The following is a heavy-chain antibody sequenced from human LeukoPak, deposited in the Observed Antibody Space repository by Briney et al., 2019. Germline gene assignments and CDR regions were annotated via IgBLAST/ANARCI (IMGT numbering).Heavy chain of an antibody. CDR3: AELGITMIGGV. Sequence: GGSLRLSCAASGFTFSSYEMNWVRQAPGKGLEWVSYISSSGSTIYYADSVKGRFTISRDNAKNSLYLQMNSLRAEDTSVYYCAELGITMIGGVWGKGTTVTISS. J-gene: IGHJ6*04. V-gene: IGHV3-48*03. D-gene: IGHD3-10*02. CDR1: GFTFSSYE. CDR2: ISSSGSTI.